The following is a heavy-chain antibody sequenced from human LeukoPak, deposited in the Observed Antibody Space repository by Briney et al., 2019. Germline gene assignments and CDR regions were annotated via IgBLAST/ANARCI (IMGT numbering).Heavy chain of an antibody. CDR2: IRSKANSYAT. Sequence: GGSLRLSCAASGFTFSGSAMHWVRQASGKGLEWVGRIRSKANSYATAYAASVKGRFTISRDDSKNTAYLQMNSLKTEDTAVYYCTRQTVYSSFHWGQGTLVTVSS. D-gene: IGHD6-6*01. CDR3: TRQTVYSSFH. V-gene: IGHV3-73*01. CDR1: GFTFSGSA. J-gene: IGHJ4*02.